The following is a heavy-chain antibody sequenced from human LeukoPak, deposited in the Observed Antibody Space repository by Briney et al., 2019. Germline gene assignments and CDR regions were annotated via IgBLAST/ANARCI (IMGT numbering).Heavy chain of an antibody. Sequence: PSETLPLTCTVSGGSISSYYWSWIRQPPGKGLEWIGYIYYSGSTNYNPPLKSRVTISVDTSKNQFSLKLSSVTAADTAVYYCARHGYSYGFTTLDYWGQGTLVTVSS. CDR3: ARHGYSYGFTTLDY. V-gene: IGHV4-59*08. CDR1: GGSISSYY. CDR2: IYYSGST. J-gene: IGHJ4*02. D-gene: IGHD5-18*01.